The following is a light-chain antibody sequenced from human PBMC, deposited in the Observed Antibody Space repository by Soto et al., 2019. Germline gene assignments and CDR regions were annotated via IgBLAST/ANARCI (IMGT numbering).Light chain of an antibody. J-gene: IGLJ1*01. CDR3: CSYAGSSTLDV. CDR1: SSDVGNYNL. V-gene: IGLV2-23*02. Sequence: QSALTQPASMSGSPGQSITISCTGTSSDVGNYNLVSWYQQHPGKAPKLIIYEVSKRPSGVSNRFSGSKSGNTASLTISGLQAEDEADYYCCSYAGSSTLDVFGTGTKVTVL. CDR2: EVS.